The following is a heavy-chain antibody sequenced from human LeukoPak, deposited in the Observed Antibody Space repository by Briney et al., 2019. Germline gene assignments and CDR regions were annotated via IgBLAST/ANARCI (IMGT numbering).Heavy chain of an antibody. J-gene: IGHJ6*04. CDR2: ISSSGSTI. Sequence: GGSLRLSCAASGFTFSSYNMNWVRQAPGKGLEWVSYISSSGSTIYYADSVKGRFTISRDNAKNSLYLQMNSLRAEDTAVYYCAELGITMIGGAWGKGTTVTISS. V-gene: IGHV3-48*03. CDR3: AELGITMIGGA. D-gene: IGHD3-10*02. CDR1: GFTFSSYN.